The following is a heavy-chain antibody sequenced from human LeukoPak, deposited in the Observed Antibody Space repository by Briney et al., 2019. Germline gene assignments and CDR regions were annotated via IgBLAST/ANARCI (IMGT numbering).Heavy chain of an antibody. Sequence: SLTLSLTCTGSGASISSYYWSWIRQPPGKGLEWNGYTYYSGRTNNNPSLKSRVRITINTAKTQFSLKLSSVTAADTAVYFCARHNDRSFGGLDYWGQGMLGTVSS. CDR1: GASISSYY. D-gene: IGHD3-16*01. CDR2: TYYSGRT. V-gene: IGHV4-59*08. J-gene: IGHJ4*02. CDR3: ARHNDRSFGGLDY.